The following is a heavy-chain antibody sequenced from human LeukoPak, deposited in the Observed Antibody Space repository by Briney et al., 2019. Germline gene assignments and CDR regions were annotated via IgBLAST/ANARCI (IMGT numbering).Heavy chain of an antibody. CDR2: IYYSGST. D-gene: IGHD2-15*01. CDR1: GGSISSSSYY. CDR3: ARGIVVVVAGAFYYYYYMDV. V-gene: IGHV4-39*07. J-gene: IGHJ6*03. Sequence: SETLSLTCTVSGGSISSSSYYWGWIRQPPGKGLEWIGSIYYSGSTYYNPSLKSRVTISVDTSKNQFSLKLSSVTAADTAVYYCARGIVVVVAGAFYYYYYMDVWGKGTTVTISS.